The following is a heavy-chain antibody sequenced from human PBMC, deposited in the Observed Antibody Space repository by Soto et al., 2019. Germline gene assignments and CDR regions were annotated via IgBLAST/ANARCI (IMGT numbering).Heavy chain of an antibody. Sequence: GGSLRLSXAASGFTFTSYAMHWVRQAPGKGLEWVAVISYDGNNIYYGDSVQGRFTISRDNSKNTIYLQMNSLRAEDTAVYYCAKDVGYCTNGVCLYNWFDPWGQGTLVTVSS. CDR3: AKDVGYCTNGVCLYNWFDP. CDR2: ISYDGNNI. CDR1: GFTFTSYA. J-gene: IGHJ5*02. D-gene: IGHD2-8*01. V-gene: IGHV3-30*04.